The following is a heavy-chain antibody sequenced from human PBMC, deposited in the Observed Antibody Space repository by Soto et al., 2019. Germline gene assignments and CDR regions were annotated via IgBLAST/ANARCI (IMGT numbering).Heavy chain of an antibody. CDR3: ARIGYSSSSTDY. V-gene: IGHV3-7*05. D-gene: IGHD6-6*01. Sequence: EVQLVESGGDLVQSGGSLRLSCAVSGFTFNNYWMSWVRQVPGKGLEWVANINQDGSVKYYGDSVKGRFAISRDNAKNSLYLQMNSLRAEDTADYYCARIGYSSSSTDYWGQGTLVTVSS. CDR1: GFTFNNYW. J-gene: IGHJ4*02. CDR2: INQDGSVK.